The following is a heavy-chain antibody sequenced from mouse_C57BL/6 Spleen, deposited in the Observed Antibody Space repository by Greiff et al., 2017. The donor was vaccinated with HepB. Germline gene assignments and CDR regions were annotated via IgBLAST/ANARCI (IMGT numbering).Heavy chain of an antibody. V-gene: IGHV1-54*01. CDR2: INTGSGGT. D-gene: IGHD1-1*01. Sequence: QVQLQQPGAELVRPGTSVKVSCKASGYAFTNYLIEWVKQRPGQGLEWIGVINTGSGGTNYNETFKGKATLTADKSSSTAYMQLSSLTSEDSAVYFCARSARSSYFAYWGQGTLVTVSA. J-gene: IGHJ3*01. CDR1: GYAFTNYL. CDR3: ARSARSSYFAY.